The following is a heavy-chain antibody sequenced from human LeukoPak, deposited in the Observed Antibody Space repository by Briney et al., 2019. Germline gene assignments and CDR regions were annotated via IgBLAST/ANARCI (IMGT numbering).Heavy chain of an antibody. CDR1: GGTFSSYA. Sequence: ASVKVSCKASGGTFSSYAISWVRQAPGQGLEWMGRIIPILGIANYAQKFQGRVTITADKSTSTAYMELSSLRSEDTAVYYCARGSCESRSTSCYVVRDWGQGTLVTVSS. D-gene: IGHD2-2*01. J-gene: IGHJ4*02. CDR2: IIPILGIA. V-gene: IGHV1-69*04. CDR3: ARGSCESRSTSCYVVRD.